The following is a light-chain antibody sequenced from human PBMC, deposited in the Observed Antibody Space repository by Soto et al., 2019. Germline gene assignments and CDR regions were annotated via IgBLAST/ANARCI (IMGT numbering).Light chain of an antibody. V-gene: IGKV3-15*01. CDR3: QQYNNWLIT. CDR1: QSVSNN. CDR2: GAS. J-gene: IGKJ5*01. Sequence: EIVLTQSPGTLSLSPGERAPLSCRASQSVSNNYLAWYQQKPGQAPRLLIYGASARALGIPDRFSGSGSGTEFTLTISSLQSEDFAVYYCQQYNNWLITVGQGTRLEIK.